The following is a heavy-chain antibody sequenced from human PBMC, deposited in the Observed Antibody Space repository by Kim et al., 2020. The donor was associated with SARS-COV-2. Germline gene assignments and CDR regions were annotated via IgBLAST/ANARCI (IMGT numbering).Heavy chain of an antibody. J-gene: IGHJ5*02. D-gene: IGHD2-15*01. Sequence: GGSLRLSCAASGFTFSDYYMSWIRQAPGKGLEWVSYISSSSSYTNYADSVKGRFTISRDNAKNSLYLQMNSLRAEDTAVYYCARDYFRTVVTGGWFDPWGQGTLVTVSS. V-gene: IGHV3-11*05. CDR2: ISSSSSYT. CDR3: ARDYFRTVVTGGWFDP. CDR1: GFTFSDYY.